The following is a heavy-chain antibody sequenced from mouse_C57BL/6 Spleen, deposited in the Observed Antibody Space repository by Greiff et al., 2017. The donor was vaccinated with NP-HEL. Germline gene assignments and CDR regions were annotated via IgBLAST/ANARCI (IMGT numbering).Heavy chain of an antibody. CDR1: GYTFTSYW. CDR2: IHPNSGST. D-gene: IGHD1-1*01. Sequence: QVQLQQPGAELVKPGASVKLSCKASGYTFTSYWMHWVKQRPGQGLEWIGMIHPNSGSTNYNEKFKSKATLTVDKSSSTAYMQLSSLTSEDSAVYYCAREARGSSFAYWGQGTLVTVSA. CDR3: AREARGSSFAY. J-gene: IGHJ3*01. V-gene: IGHV1-64*01.